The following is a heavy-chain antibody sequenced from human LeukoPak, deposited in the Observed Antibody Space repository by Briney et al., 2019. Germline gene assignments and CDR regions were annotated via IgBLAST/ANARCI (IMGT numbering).Heavy chain of an antibody. Sequence: QSGGCRRLACAASGFTFDDYGMSWARQAPGKGLEWVSGINWNGDSTGYADSVNGRFTISRDNARNSLYLQMNSLRAEDTALYYCAREAGYSYNFYFVYYGQGTLAIVSS. J-gene: IGHJ4*02. D-gene: IGHD5-18*01. CDR1: GFTFDDYG. CDR3: AREAGYSYNFYFVY. CDR2: INWNGDST. V-gene: IGHV3-20*04.